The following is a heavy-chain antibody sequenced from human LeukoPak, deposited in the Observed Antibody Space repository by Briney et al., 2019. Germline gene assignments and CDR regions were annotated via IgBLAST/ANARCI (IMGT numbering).Heavy chain of an antibody. CDR1: GGSISSYY. D-gene: IGHD2-2*01. V-gene: IGHV4-59*01. Sequence: SETLSLTCTVSGGSISSYYWSWIRQPPGKGLEWIGYIYYSGSTNYNPSLKSRVTISVDTSKNQFSLKLSSVTAADTAVCYCATSSTSPSRYYYYYYGMDVWGQGTTVTVSS. CDR3: ATSSTSPSRYYYYYYGMDV. CDR2: IYYSGST. J-gene: IGHJ6*02.